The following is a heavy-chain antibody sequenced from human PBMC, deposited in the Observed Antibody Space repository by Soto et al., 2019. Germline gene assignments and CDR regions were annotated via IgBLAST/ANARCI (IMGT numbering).Heavy chain of an antibody. V-gene: IGHV3-11*01. J-gene: IGHJ4*02. D-gene: IGHD2-8*01. CDR2: ISSSGSTI. Sequence: QVQLVESGGGLVKPGGSLRLSCAASGFTFSDYYMSWIRQAPGKGLEWVSYISSSGSTIYYADSAKARFTISRDNAKNSLDRQMNSLRAEDTAVYYCARDNRYCTNGVCYTGPGYWGQGTLVTVSS. CDR3: ARDNRYCTNGVCYTGPGY. CDR1: GFTFSDYY.